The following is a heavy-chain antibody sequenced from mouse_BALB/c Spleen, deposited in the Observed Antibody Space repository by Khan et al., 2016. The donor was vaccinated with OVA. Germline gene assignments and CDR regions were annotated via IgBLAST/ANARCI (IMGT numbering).Heavy chain of an antibody. CDR3: ARSGDGNPFAY. D-gene: IGHD2-1*01. Sequence: QVQLKESGAELVKPGASVKISCKASGYTFTSYYIYWVKQRPGQGLEWIGGINPSNGGSHFNEKFKNKATLTVDKSSSTAYMQLSSLTSEDSAVYYCARSGDGNPFAYWGQGTLFTVSA. CDR2: INPSNGGS. J-gene: IGHJ3*01. V-gene: IGHV1S81*02. CDR1: GYTFTSYY.